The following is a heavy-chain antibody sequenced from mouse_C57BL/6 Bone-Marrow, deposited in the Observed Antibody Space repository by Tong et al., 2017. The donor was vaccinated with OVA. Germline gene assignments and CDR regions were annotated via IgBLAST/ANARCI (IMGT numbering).Heavy chain of an antibody. Sequence: LQESGAELVRPGSSVKLSCKYSYFAFMASAMHWVKQRPGHGLEWIGSFTMYSDATEYSENFKGKATLTANTSSSTAYMELSSLTSEDSAVYYCARSPITTVGWYFDVWGTGTTVTVSS. CDR2: FTMYSDAT. CDR1: YFAFMASA. V-gene: IGHV1-49*01. CDR3: ARSPITTVGWYFDV. D-gene: IGHD1-1*01. J-gene: IGHJ1*03.